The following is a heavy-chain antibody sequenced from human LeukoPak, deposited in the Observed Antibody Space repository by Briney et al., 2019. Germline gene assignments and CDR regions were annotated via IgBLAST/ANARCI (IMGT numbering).Heavy chain of an antibody. CDR2: IYYSGST. D-gene: IGHD6-19*01. J-gene: IGHJ3*02. V-gene: IGHV4-61*01. Sequence: SETLSLTCTVSGGSVSSGSYYWSWIRQPPGKGLEWIGYIYYSGSTNYNPSLKSRVTISVDTSKNQFSLKLSSVTAADTAVYYCARGHSSGLDSAAFDIWGQGTMVTVSS. CDR3: ARGHSSGLDSAAFDI. CDR1: GGSVSSGSYY.